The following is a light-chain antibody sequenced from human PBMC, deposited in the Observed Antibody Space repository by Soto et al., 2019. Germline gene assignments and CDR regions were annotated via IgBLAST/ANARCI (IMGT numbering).Light chain of an antibody. CDR1: SSHIGNNY. Sequence: QSVLTQPPSVSAAPGQKVTISSSGSSSHIGNNYVYWYQQLPGTAPKLLIYDNNKRPSGIPDRFAGSKSGTSATLGITGLQTGDEADYYCGTWDSSLSAGVFGGGTKLSVL. J-gene: IGLJ2*01. CDR3: GTWDSSLSAGV. V-gene: IGLV1-51*01. CDR2: DNN.